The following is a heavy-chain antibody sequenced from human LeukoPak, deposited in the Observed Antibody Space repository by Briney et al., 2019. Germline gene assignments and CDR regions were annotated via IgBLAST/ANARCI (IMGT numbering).Heavy chain of an antibody. D-gene: IGHD6-19*01. CDR2: INHSGST. CDR3: ARQAHSGWYVGH. Sequence: PSETLSLTCAVYGGSFSGYYWSWIRQPPGKGLEWIGEINHSGSTNYNPSLKSRVTISVDTSKNQFSLKLSSVTAADTAVYYCARQAHSGWYVGHWGQGTLVTVSS. CDR1: GGSFSGYY. J-gene: IGHJ4*02. V-gene: IGHV4-34*01.